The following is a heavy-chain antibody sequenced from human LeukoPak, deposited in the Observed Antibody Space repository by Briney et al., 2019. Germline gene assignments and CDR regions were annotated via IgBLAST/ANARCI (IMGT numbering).Heavy chain of an antibody. CDR2: ISSSSSYI. Sequence: SGGSLRLSCAASGFTFSSYSMNWVRQAPGKGLEWVSSISSSSSYIYYADSVKGRFTISRDNAKNSLYLQMNSLRAEDTAVYYCARDPGYCSGGSCQYYYYYYMDVWGKGATVTVSS. V-gene: IGHV3-21*01. CDR1: GFTFSSYS. D-gene: IGHD2-15*01. J-gene: IGHJ6*03. CDR3: ARDPGYCSGGSCQYYYYYYMDV.